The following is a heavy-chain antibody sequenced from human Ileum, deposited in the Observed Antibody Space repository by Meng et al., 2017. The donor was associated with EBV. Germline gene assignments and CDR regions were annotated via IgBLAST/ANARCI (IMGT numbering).Heavy chain of an antibody. CDR3: ARGTGTTFA. CDR1: GGAVTSGSYY. J-gene: IGHJ5*02. CDR2: IHYTGST. Sequence: QMMASGPGMGQPSETLYLPLTVSGGAVTSGSYYWSWIRQPPGEGLEWIGYIHYTGSTNYNPSLKSRVTISVDTSKNQFSLNLTSVTAADTAVYYCARGTGTTFAWGQGTLVTVSS. D-gene: IGHD1-1*01. V-gene: IGHV4-61*01.